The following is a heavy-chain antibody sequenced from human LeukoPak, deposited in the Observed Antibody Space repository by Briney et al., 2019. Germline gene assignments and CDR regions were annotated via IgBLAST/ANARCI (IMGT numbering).Heavy chain of an antibody. CDR3: ANDAQRGFDYSNSLEH. Sequence: GTSLRLSCEASGFTFIHFGMHWVRQAPGKGLEWVAVIWSDATNQYYGDSVKGRFTISRDNFKKTVSLQMDSLRAEDTAVYYCANDAQRGFDYSNSLEHWGQGSLVTVPS. J-gene: IGHJ4*02. CDR2: IWSDATNQ. V-gene: IGHV3-33*06. D-gene: IGHD4-11*01. CDR1: GFTFIHFG.